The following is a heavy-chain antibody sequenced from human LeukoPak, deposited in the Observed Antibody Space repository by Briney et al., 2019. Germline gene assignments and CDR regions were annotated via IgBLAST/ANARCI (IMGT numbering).Heavy chain of an antibody. Sequence: PGGSLRLSCAASGFTFIHHGIHWVRQAPGKGLEWVAFTPNDGTNKHYADSVKGRFTISRDNSKNTVWLQMNSLRVEDTAVYYCARDFRTTIAQVCDYWGQGTLVTVSP. J-gene: IGHJ4*02. D-gene: IGHD1-7*01. CDR2: TPNDGTNK. CDR1: GFTFIHHG. V-gene: IGHV3-30*02. CDR3: ARDFRTTIAQVCDY.